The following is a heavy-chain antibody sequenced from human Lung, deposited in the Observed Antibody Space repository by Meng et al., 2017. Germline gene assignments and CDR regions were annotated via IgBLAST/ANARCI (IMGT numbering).Heavy chain of an antibody. J-gene: IGHJ4*02. V-gene: IGHV1-18*01. CDR3: AGDIGELVVQRGLDY. Sequence: QVQLVQSGAEVKKPGASVKVSCKASGYTFTSYGISWVRQAPGQGLEGMGWISAYNGNKKYSKKVPGKGTKTHSTTTNTGYMELRGLRSDGKAGDFWAGDIGELVVQRGLDYWGQGTLVTVSS. D-gene: IGHD3-10*01. CDR1: GYTFTSYG. CDR2: ISAYNGNK.